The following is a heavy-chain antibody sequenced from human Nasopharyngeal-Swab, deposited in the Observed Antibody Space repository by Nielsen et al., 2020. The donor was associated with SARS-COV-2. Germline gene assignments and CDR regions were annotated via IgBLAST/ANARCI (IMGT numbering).Heavy chain of an antibody. V-gene: IGHV1-69*13. CDR1: GGTFSSYA. J-gene: IGHJ4*02. Sequence: SVKVSCKASGGTFSSYAISWVRQAPGQGLEWMGGIIPIFGTANYAQKFQGRVTITADESTSTAYMELSSLRSEDTAVYYCARGHDSSSGKGPIGYWGQGTLVTVSS. CDR2: IIPIFGTA. CDR3: ARGHDSSSGKGPIGY. D-gene: IGHD6-6*01.